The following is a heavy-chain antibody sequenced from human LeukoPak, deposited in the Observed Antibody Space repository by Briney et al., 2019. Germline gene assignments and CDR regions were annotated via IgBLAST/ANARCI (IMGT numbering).Heavy chain of an antibody. Sequence: SETLSLTCAVSDYSISNAYYWGWIRQPPGKGLEWIGSISHGGSTHYNASLKSRVTISLEASKNQFSLRLSSVTAADTAVYYCARQADVPSSIGYFDFWGQGAPVTVSS. CDR2: ISHGGST. CDR1: DYSISNAYY. CDR3: ARQADVPSSIGYFDF. V-gene: IGHV4-38-2*01. D-gene: IGHD2/OR15-2a*01. J-gene: IGHJ4*02.